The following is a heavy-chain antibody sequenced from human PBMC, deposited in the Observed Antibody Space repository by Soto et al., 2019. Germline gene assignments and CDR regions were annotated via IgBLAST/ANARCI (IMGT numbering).Heavy chain of an antibody. V-gene: IGHV4-59*08. Sequence: SETLSLTCTVSGGSISSYYWSWIRQPPGKGLEWIGYIYYSGSTNYNPSLKSRVTISVDTSKNQFSLKLSSVTAADTAVYYCAKRAAGPYYYYYMDVWGKGTTVTVSS. J-gene: IGHJ6*03. D-gene: IGHD2-15*01. CDR1: GGSISSYY. CDR2: IYYSGST. CDR3: AKRAAGPYYYYYMDV.